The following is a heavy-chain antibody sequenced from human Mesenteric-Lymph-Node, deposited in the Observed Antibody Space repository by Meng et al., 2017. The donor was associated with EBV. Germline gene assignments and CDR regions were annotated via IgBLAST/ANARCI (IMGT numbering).Heavy chain of an antibody. Sequence: QGRLGQVGAEVKKPGSSGEASCTASGGTFSSSAINWVRQAPGQGLEWMGGIIPVSGTANYAQKFQGRLTIIADESTNPAYMELNSLKSEDTAVYYCARLRAGDYGDYYFDYWGQGTLVTVSS. J-gene: IGHJ4*02. CDR3: ARLRAGDYGDYYFDY. CDR2: IIPVSGTA. CDR1: GGTFSSSA. D-gene: IGHD4-17*01. V-gene: IGHV1-69*01.